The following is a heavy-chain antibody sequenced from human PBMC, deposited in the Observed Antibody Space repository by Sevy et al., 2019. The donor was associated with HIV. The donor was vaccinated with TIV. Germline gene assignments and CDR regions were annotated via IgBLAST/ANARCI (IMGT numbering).Heavy chain of an antibody. J-gene: IGHJ2*01. V-gene: IGHV3-48*02. CDR3: ARHYYDSSAYYHNPPYWYFDL. Sequence: GGSLRLSCAASGFTFSSYSMNWVHQAPGKGLEWVSYISSSSSTIYYADSVKGRFTISRDNAKNSLYLQMNSLRDEDTAVYYCARHYYDSSAYYHNPPYWYFDLWGRGTLVTVSS. D-gene: IGHD3-22*01. CDR2: ISSSSSTI. CDR1: GFTFSSYS.